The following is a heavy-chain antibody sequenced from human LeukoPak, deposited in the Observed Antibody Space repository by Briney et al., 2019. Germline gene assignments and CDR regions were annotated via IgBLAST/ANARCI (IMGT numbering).Heavy chain of an antibody. J-gene: IGHJ5*02. CDR3: AKTLLAAMVNNWFDP. CDR2: IGGSGGST. CDR1: GFTFSSYA. Sequence: GGSLRLSCAASGFTFSSYAMSWVRQAPGKGLEWVSAIGGSGGSTYYADSVKGRFTISRDNSKNTLYLQMNSLRAEDTAVYYCAKTLLAAMVNNWFDPWGQGTLVTVSS. V-gene: IGHV3-23*01. D-gene: IGHD5-18*01.